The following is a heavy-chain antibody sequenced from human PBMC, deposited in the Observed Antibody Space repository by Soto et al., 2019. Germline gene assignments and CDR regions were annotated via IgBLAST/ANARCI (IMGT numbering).Heavy chain of an antibody. V-gene: IGHV3-7*04. CDR2: IKQDGSEK. J-gene: IGHJ4*02. CDR1: GFTFSNSW. Sequence: EVQLVESGGGLVQPGGSLRLSCPTSGFTFSNSWMSWVRQAPGKGLEWVANIKQDGSEKYYVDSVKGRFTISRDNARNSLYLQMNSLRAEDTAVYYCAREFDYWGQGTLVTVSS. CDR3: AREFDY.